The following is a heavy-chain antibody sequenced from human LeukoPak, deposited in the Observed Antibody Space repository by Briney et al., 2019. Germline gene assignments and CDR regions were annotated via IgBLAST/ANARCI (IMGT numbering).Heavy chain of an antibody. D-gene: IGHD1-26*01. Sequence: GGSLRLSCAASGFTFSTYAMSWVRQGPGKGLEWVSAISNSGGSTYYADSVKGRFTISRDNSKNTLYLQMNSLRAEDTAVYYCAKDSGTYYGWFDPWGQGTLVTVSS. CDR1: GFTFSTYA. CDR3: AKDSGTYYGWFDP. CDR2: ISNSGGST. J-gene: IGHJ5*02. V-gene: IGHV3-23*01.